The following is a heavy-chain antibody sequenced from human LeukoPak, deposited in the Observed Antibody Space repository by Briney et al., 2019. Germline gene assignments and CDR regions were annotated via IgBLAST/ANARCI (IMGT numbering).Heavy chain of an antibody. V-gene: IGHV3-74*01. CDR2: INSDGSST. D-gene: IGHD4-17*01. J-gene: IGHJ4*02. Sequence: GGSLRLSCAASRFTFSSYWMHWVRQAPGKGLVWVSRINSDGSSTSYADSVKGRFTISRDHSKNTLYLQMNSLRAEDTALYYCAKREKGTTGRFFDYWGQGTLVTVSS. CDR3: AKREKGTTGRFFDY. CDR1: RFTFSSYW.